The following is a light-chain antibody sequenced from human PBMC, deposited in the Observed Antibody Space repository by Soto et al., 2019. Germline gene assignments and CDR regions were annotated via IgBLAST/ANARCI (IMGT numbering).Light chain of an antibody. CDR2: GAS. V-gene: IGKV3-20*01. J-gene: IGKJ1*01. Sequence: EIVLTQSPGTLSLSPGERATLSCRASQRVSSSYLAWYQQKPGQAPRLPIYGASSRATGIPDRLSGSGSGTDFTLTISKLEPEDFAVYYCQQYGSSPTWTFGQGTKVEIK. CDR1: QRVSSSY. CDR3: QQYGSSPTWT.